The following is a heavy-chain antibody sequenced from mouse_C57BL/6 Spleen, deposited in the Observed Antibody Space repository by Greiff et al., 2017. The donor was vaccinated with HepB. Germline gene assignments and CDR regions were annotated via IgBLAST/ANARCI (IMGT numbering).Heavy chain of an antibody. CDR3: TPIYYYGSSRYFDV. CDR1: GYTFTSYW. J-gene: IGHJ1*03. V-gene: IGHV1-5*01. CDR2: IYPGNSDT. Sequence: VQLQQSGTVLARPGASVKMSCKTSGYTFTSYWMHWVKQRPGQGLEWIGAIYPGNSDTSYNQKFKGKAKLTAVTSASTAYMELSSLTNEDSAVYYCTPIYYYGSSRYFDVWGTGTTVTVSS. D-gene: IGHD1-1*01.